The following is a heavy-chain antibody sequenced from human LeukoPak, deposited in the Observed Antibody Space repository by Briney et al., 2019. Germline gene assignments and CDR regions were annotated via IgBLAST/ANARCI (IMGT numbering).Heavy chain of an antibody. D-gene: IGHD1-26*01. CDR3: ARAVVVGATVEYYFDY. J-gene: IGHJ4*02. V-gene: IGHV1-69*05. CDR1: GYTFTSYA. CDR2: IIPIFGTA. Sequence: GASVKVSCKASGYTFTSYAISWVRQAPGQGLEWMGGIIPIFGTANYAQKFQGRVTITTDESTSTAYMELSSLRSEDTAVYYCARAVVVGATVEYYFDYWGQGTLVTVSS.